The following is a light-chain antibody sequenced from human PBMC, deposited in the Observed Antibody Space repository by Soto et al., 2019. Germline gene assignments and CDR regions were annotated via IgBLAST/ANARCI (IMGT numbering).Light chain of an antibody. Sequence: QSALTQTASVSGSPGQSITISCSGTSSDVGSYDLVSWYQQLPGKVPKLMIYEVSKRPSGVSNRFSGSKSGNTASLTISGLQADGEADYYFCSYTRSSTVIFGGGTKLTVL. J-gene: IGLJ2*01. CDR1: SSDVGSYDL. CDR2: EVS. V-gene: IGLV2-23*02. CDR3: CSYTRSSTVI.